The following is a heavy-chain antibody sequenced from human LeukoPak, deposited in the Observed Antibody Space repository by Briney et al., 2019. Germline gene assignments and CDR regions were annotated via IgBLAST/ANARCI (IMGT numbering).Heavy chain of an antibody. D-gene: IGHD6-13*01. J-gene: IGHJ4*02. CDR2: IYHSGST. V-gene: IGHV4-38-2*02. CDR3: ARVVTSSWFFDY. Sequence: SETLSLTCTVSGGSISNGYFWGWIRQPPGKGLEWIGSIYHSGSTYYNLSLNSRVTISVDTSKNQFSLKLNSVTAADTAVYYCARVVTSSWFFDYWGQGTLVTVSS. CDR1: GGSISNGYF.